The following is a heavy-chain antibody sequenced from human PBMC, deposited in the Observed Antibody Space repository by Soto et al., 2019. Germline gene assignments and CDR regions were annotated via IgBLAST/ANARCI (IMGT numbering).Heavy chain of an antibody. CDR1: GGSISSGGYY. V-gene: IGHV4-31*03. CDR2: IYSSGST. D-gene: IGHD3-22*01. J-gene: IGHJ4*02. CDR3: ARDGDGSGYFLDF. Sequence: QVQLQESGPGLVKPSQTLSLICTVSGGSISSGGYYWSWIRQHPGKGLEWIGYIYSSGSTYYNPSLKSRLTLSLDTSENHFSLILSSMTAADTAVYYCARDGDGSGYFLDFWGQGTLVTVSS.